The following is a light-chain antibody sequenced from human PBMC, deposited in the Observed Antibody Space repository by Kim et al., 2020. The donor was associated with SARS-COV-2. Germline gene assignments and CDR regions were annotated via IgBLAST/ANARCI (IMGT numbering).Light chain of an antibody. Sequence: QSITISCTGASSDVGTYNLVSWNKQHPDKAPKLIIYEVDKRPSGVSHRFSGAKSGNTASLTISVLQADDEADYYCSSYAGSTTFVVFGGGTQLTVL. V-gene: IGLV2-23*02. CDR3: SSYAGSTTFVV. CDR2: EVD. J-gene: IGLJ2*01. CDR1: SSDVGTYNL.